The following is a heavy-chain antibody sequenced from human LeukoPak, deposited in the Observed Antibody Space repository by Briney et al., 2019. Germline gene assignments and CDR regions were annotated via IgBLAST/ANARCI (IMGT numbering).Heavy chain of an antibody. CDR2: INWNGGST. J-gene: IGHJ4*02. CDR3: ARGLGYCTSTSCPYYFDY. V-gene: IGHV3-20*04. CDR1: GFTFDDYD. Sequence: PGGSLRLSCAASGFTFDDYDMSWVRQAPGKGLEWVSGINWNGGSTGYADSVKGRFTISRDNAKNSLYLQMNSLRAEDTALYYCARGLGYCTSTSCPYYFDYWGQGTLVTVS. D-gene: IGHD2-2*01.